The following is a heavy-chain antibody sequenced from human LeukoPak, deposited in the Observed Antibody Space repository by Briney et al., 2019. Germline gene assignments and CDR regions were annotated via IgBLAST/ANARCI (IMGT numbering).Heavy chain of an antibody. V-gene: IGHV3-23*01. CDR3: AKLAGIRLGEYRFDY. CDR1: GFTFSTYA. Sequence: GGSLRLSCEASGFTFSTYAMTWVRQAPGKGLEWVSTISGGGYGTYCADSVKGRFTISRDNSKNTLYVQMNSLRAEDTAIYYCAKLAGIRLGEYRFDYWGQGTLVTVSS. J-gene: IGHJ4*02. D-gene: IGHD3-16*01. CDR2: ISGGGYGT.